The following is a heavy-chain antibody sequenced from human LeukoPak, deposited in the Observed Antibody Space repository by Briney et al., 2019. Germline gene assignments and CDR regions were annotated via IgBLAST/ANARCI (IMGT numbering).Heavy chain of an antibody. CDR2: ISGSGGST. V-gene: IGHV3-23*01. D-gene: IGHD3-22*01. J-gene: IGHJ4*02. CDR3: AQQRITMIVVVIHGGEYYFDY. CDR1: GFTFSSYS. Sequence: GGSLRLSCAASGFTFSSYSMSWVRQAPGKGLEWVSAISGSGGSTYYADSVKGRFTISVENSKTPLYLQMHSLSAEDTAVYYCAQQRITMIVVVIHGGEYYFDYWGQGTLVTVPS.